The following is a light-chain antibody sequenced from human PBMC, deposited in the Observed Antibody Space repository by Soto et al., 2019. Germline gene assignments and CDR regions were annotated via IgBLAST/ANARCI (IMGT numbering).Light chain of an antibody. CDR2: AAS. J-gene: IGKJ3*01. V-gene: IGKV1-39*01. Sequence: DIQMTQSPSSVSALIGDRVTITCRASETIDRYLSWYQQRPGKAPRILIIAASDLQSGVPSRFSGSCSGTDCTLTVSSLQPEDFATYYCQRTYKAPFTGGPGTKVELK. CDR1: ETIDRY. CDR3: QRTYKAPFT.